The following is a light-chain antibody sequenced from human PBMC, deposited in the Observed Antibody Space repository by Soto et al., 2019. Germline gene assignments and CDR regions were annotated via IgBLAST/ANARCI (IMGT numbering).Light chain of an antibody. CDR2: EVS. Sequence: QSALTQPASVSGSPGQSITISCTATTSDVGGFDSVSWYQQHPGTAHRVIIYEVSNRPSGVSYRFSGSKSANTASLTISGLQADDEADYYCSSYTTSNTWLFGGGTKLTVL. V-gene: IGLV2-14*01. CDR1: TSDVGGFDS. J-gene: IGLJ3*02. CDR3: SSYTTSNTWL.